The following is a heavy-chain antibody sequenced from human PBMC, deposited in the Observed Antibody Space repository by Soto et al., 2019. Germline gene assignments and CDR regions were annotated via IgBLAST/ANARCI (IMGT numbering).Heavy chain of an antibody. D-gene: IGHD3-10*01. J-gene: IGHJ4*02. Sequence: QVQLVESGGGVVQPGRSLRLSCAASGFTFSSYAMHWVRQAPGKGLEWVAVISYDGSNKYYADSVKGRFTISRDNSKNTQYLQMNSLRAEDTAVYYCARGRTGYFDYWGQGTLVTVSS. V-gene: IGHV3-30-3*01. CDR3: ARGRTGYFDY. CDR2: ISYDGSNK. CDR1: GFTFSSYA.